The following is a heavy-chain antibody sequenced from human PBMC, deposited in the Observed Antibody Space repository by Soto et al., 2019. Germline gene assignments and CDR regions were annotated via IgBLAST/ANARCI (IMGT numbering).Heavy chain of an antibody. CDR3: ARVLASGWYLPRAPYGMDV. Sequence: QVQLEQSGADMKKPGASVKVSCKASGYTFTDYYIYWVRQAPGQGLEWMSWINPKSGDTNVAQNFQGRITMTRDTPIFTIYMELPSRTSDETAIYYCARVLASGWYLPRAPYGMDVWGRGTTVIVSS. J-gene: IGHJ6*02. CDR1: GYTFTDYY. CDR2: INPKSGDT. V-gene: IGHV1-2*02. D-gene: IGHD6-19*01.